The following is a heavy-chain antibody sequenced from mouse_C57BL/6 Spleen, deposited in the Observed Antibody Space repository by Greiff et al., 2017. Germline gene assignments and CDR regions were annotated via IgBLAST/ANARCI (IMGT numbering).Heavy chain of an antibody. V-gene: IGHV1-64*01. CDR3: ARRGDYYGSSPWYFDV. CDR1: GYTFTSYW. Sequence: QVHVKQPGAELVKPGASVKLSCKASGYTFTSYWMHWVKQRPGQGLEWIGMIHPNSGSTNYNEKFKSKATLTVDKSSSTAYMQLSSLTSEDSAVYYCARRGDYYGSSPWYFDVWGTGTTVTVSS. D-gene: IGHD1-1*01. J-gene: IGHJ1*03. CDR2: IHPNSGST.